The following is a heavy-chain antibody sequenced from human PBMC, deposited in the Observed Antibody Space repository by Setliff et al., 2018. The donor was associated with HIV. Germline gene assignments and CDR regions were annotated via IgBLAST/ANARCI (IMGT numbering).Heavy chain of an antibody. Sequence: PSETLSLTCTVSGGSINTGSYYWGWIRQPPGKGLESIGTIYYSGSTYYKSSLKSRLTISVDTSKNQFSLKMSSVTAADTAVYYCARASSDIPGVDSNYFDDWGQGTLVTVSS. D-gene: IGHD2-2*01. V-gene: IGHV4-39*07. CDR3: ARASSDIPGVDSNYFDD. CDR2: IYYSGST. J-gene: IGHJ4*02. CDR1: GGSINTGSYY.